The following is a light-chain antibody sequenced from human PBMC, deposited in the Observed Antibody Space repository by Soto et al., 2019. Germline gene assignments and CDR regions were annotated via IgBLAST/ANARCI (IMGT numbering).Light chain of an antibody. Sequence: DIRMTQSPSSLSASVGDRVTITCRASQGITRSLNWYQQKPGKAPKLLIYAAASLQSGVPSRFIGSGSGTDFTLTISSLQPEDFETYYCQQSYSTPPYTFGQGTKLDIK. CDR3: QQSYSTPPYT. CDR1: QGITRS. J-gene: IGKJ2*01. CDR2: AAA. V-gene: IGKV1-39*01.